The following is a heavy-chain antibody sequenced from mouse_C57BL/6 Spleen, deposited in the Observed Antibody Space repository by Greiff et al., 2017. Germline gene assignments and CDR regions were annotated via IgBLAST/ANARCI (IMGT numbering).Heavy chain of an antibody. CDR2: IYPYNGVS. V-gene: IGHV1-31*01. CDR3: ARVSTTVEFDD. Sequence: VQLQQSGPELVKPGASVKISCTASGYSFTGYSMHWVKQSHGNILDWIGYIYPYNGVSSYNQKFKSKATLTVDKSSSTVYMELRSLTSEDSAVYYCARVSTTVEFDDWGQGTTLTVSS. D-gene: IGHD1-1*01. J-gene: IGHJ2*01. CDR1: GYSFTGYS.